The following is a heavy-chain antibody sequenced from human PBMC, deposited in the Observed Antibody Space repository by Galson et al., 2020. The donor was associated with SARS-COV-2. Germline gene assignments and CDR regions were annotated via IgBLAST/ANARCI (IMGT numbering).Heavy chain of an antibody. J-gene: IGHJ3*02. CDR1: GGSISGYF. V-gene: IGHV4-59*01. CDR2: VYYSGST. Sequence: SETLSLTCTVSGGSISGYFWSWIRQPPGKGLEWIGYVYYSGSTSYNPSLRGRLTMSVDTSKNQFYLRLTSVSAADTAMYYCVRDVRVPGTDNDAFDIWGQGTMVTVSA. D-gene: IGHD1-7*01. CDR3: VRDVRVPGTDNDAFDI.